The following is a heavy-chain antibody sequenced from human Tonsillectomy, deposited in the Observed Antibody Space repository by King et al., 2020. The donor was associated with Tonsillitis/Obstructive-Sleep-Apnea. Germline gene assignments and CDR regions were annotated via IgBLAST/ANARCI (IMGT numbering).Heavy chain of an antibody. CDR2: ISTSSTYT. D-gene: IGHD2-8*01. CDR1: GFTFRDYY. Sequence: VQLVESGGGLVKPGGSLRLSCAASGFTFRDYYMSGIRQTPGRGLEWISYISTSSTYTNYADSVKGRFTVSRDNAENSLYLQMNSLRAEDTAVYYCARETACVWVDYWGQGTLVTVSS. CDR3: ARETACVWVDY. J-gene: IGHJ4*02. V-gene: IGHV3-11*06.